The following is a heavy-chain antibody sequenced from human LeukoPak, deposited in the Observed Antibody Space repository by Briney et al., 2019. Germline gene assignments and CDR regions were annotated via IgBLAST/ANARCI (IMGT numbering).Heavy chain of an antibody. CDR2: ISAYNGNT. CDR1: GYAFTSYG. CDR3: ARDDPYIVVVPAATFDY. V-gene: IGHV1-18*01. Sequence: ASVKVSCKASGYAFTSYGISWVRQAPGQGLEWMGWISAYNGNTNYAQKLQGRVTMTTDTSTSTAYMGLRSRRSDDTAVYYCARDDPYIVVVPAATFDYWGQGTLVTVSS. D-gene: IGHD2-2*01. J-gene: IGHJ4*02.